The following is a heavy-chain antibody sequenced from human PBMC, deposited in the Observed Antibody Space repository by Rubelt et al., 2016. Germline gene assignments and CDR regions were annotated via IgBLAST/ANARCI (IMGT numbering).Heavy chain of an antibody. D-gene: IGHD6-13*01. Sequence: QVQLQESGPGLVKPSETLSLTCTVSGGSISSYYWSWIRQPPGKGLERIGYIYYSGSTNYNPSLKSRVTISGDRAKNQFSLKLGAVTGADTDVDYCARHGSSWVWGQGTLVTVSS. CDR1: GGSISSYY. V-gene: IGHV4-59*08. J-gene: IGHJ4*02. CDR3: ARHGSSWV. CDR2: IYYSGST.